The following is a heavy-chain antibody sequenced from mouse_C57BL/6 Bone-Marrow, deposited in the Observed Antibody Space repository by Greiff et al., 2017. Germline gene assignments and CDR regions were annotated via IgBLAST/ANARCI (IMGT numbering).Heavy chain of an antibody. Sequence: VQLQQSGAELARPGASVKLSCKASGYTFTSYGISWVKQSTGQGLEWIGEIYPRSGNTYYNEKFKGKATLTADKSSSTAYMELRSLTSEDSAVYCGARSYYYGSSFAYWGQGTLVTVSA. CDR2: IYPRSGNT. CDR1: GYTFTSYG. D-gene: IGHD1-1*01. CDR3: ARSYYYGSSFAY. V-gene: IGHV1-81*01. J-gene: IGHJ3*01.